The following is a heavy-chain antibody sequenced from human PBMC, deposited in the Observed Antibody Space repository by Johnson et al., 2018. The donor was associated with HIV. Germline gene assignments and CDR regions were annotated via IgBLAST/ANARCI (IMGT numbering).Heavy chain of an antibody. CDR3: AKERGISGGFDF. CDR1: GFTFSSYW. D-gene: IGHD2-15*01. Sequence: VQLVESGGGLVQPGGSLRLSCAASGFTFSSYWMSWVRQAPGKGLEWVSLIYSDGSTYYADSVKGRFTISRDNSKNMVYLQMNSLRAEDTAVYYCAKERGISGGFDFWGQGTRVTVSS. CDR2: IYSDGST. V-gene: IGHV3-66*01. J-gene: IGHJ3*01.